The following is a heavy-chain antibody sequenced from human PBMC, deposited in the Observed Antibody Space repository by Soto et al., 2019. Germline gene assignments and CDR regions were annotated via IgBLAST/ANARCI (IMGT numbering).Heavy chain of an antibody. CDR3: ARVPWGDLFDY. CDR2: INTGGRT. J-gene: IGHJ4*02. Sequence: EVQLVESGGGLVQPGGSLRLSCAASGFTVSANYLSWVRQAPGKGLEWVSVINTGGRTDYADSVKGRFTISRDNSNNTLYLQMNSLRVEETAVYYCARVPWGDLFDYWGQGTLVAVSS. CDR1: GFTVSANY. D-gene: IGHD2-21*02. V-gene: IGHV3-66*01.